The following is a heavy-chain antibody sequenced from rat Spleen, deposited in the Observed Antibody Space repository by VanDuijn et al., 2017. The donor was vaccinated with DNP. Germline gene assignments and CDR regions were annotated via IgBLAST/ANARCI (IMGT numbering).Heavy chain of an antibody. CDR1: GFTFSNYD. CDR3: ATVDPSYEDYWYFDF. V-gene: IGHV5-27*01. J-gene: IGHJ1*01. D-gene: IGHD1-11*01. CDR2: ISTSGGST. Sequence: EVQLVESGGGLVQPGRSLKLSCAASGFTFSNYDMAWVRQAPTKGLEWVASISTSGGSTYYRDSVKGRFTISRDNAKSTLYLQMDSLRSEDTATYYCATVDPSYEDYWYFDFWGPGTMVTVSS.